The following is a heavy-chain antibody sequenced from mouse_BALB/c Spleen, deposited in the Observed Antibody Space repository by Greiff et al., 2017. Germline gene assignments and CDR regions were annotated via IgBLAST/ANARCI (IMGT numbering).Heavy chain of an antibody. V-gene: IGHV3-2*02. CDR2: ISYSGST. Sequence: VQLQQSGPGLVKPSQSLSLTCTVTGYSITSDYAWNWIRQFPGNKLEWMGYISYSGSTSYNPSLKSRISITRDTSKNQFFLQLNSVTTEDTATCYCAIERGGPLDYWGQGTTLTVSS. J-gene: IGHJ2*01. CDR1: GYSITSDYA. CDR3: AIERGGPLDY.